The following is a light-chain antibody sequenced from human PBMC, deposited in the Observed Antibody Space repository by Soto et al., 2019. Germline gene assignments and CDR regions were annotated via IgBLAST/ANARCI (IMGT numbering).Light chain of an antibody. CDR2: GGS. Sequence: IQLTQSPSSLSASVGDRVTITCRASQASNSYLAWYQQEPGKAPKLLIYGGSTLQSGVPSRFSGSGSGTDFTLTISSLQSEDFATYYCQHLNAFPLTFGGGPKVEI. CDR3: QHLNAFPLT. V-gene: IGKV1-9*01. CDR1: QASNSY. J-gene: IGKJ4*01.